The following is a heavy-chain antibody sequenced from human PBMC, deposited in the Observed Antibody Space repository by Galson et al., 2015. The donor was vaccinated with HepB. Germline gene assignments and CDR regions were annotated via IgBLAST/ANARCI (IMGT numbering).Heavy chain of an antibody. Sequence: SLRLSCAASGFTFSNAWMSWVRQAPGKGLEWVGRIKSKTDGGTTDYAAPVKGRFTISRDDSKNTLYLQMNSLKTEDTAVYYCTSSAAGRVSWYFDLWGRGTLVTVSS. CDR2: IKSKTDGGTT. V-gene: IGHV3-15*01. CDR1: GFTFSNAW. CDR3: TSSAAGRVSWYFDL. J-gene: IGHJ2*01. D-gene: IGHD6-13*01.